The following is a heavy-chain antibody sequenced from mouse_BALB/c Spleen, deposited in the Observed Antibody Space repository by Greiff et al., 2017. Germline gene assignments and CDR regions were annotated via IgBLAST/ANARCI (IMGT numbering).Heavy chain of an antibody. J-gene: IGHJ1*01. CDR1: GFTFSSFG. CDR3: ARQGVRGYFDV. CDR2: ISSGSSTI. D-gene: IGHD2-14*01. V-gene: IGHV5-17*02. Sequence: EVQVVESGGGLVQPGGSRKLSCAASGFTFSSFGMHWVRQAPEKGLEWVAYISSGSSTIYYADTVKGRFTISRDNPKNTLFLQMTSLRSEDTAMYYCARQGVRGYFDVWGAGTTGNVSS.